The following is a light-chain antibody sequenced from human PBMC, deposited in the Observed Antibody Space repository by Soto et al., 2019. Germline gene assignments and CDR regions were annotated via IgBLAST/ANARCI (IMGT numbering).Light chain of an antibody. V-gene: IGLV2-14*01. Sequence: QSALTQPASVSGSPGQSITISCTGTSSDVGGYNYVSWYQQHPGKAPKLMIYDVSNRPSGVSNRFSVSKSANTASLTISGLQAEDEADYYCRSYTGSSTYVVFGGGTKLTVL. CDR3: RSYTGSSTYVV. J-gene: IGLJ2*01. CDR2: DVS. CDR1: SSDVGGYNY.